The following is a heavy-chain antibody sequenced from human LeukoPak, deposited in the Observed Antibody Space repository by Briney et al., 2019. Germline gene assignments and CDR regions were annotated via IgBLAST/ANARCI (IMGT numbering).Heavy chain of an antibody. CDR3: AKDNYGGIFAS. V-gene: IGHV3-23*01. CDR1: GFTFSAYG. D-gene: IGHD4-17*01. CDR2: ISDTVRDT. Sequence: SGGSLRLSCAASGFTFSAYGMSWVRQAPGKGLEWVSHISDTVRDTWYANSVKGRFIISRDNSRDTVYLQMSRLRPEDTALYFCAKDNYGGIFASWGQGTLVTVSS. J-gene: IGHJ4*02.